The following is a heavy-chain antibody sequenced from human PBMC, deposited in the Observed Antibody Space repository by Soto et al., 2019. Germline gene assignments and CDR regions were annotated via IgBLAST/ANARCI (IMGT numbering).Heavy chain of an antibody. J-gene: IGHJ4*02. CDR1: GGSISSGGYY. Sequence: SETLSLTCTVSGGSISSGGYYWSWIRQHPGKGLEWIGYIYYSGSTYYNPSLKSRVTISVDTSKNQFSLKLSSVTAADTAVYYCARGLVESYGAEYYFDYWGQGTLVTVSS. CDR2: IYYSGST. V-gene: IGHV4-31*03. CDR3: ARGLVESYGAEYYFDY. D-gene: IGHD5-18*01.